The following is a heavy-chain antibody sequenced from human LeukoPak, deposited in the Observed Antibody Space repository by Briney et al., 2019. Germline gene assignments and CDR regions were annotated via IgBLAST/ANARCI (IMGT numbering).Heavy chain of an antibody. J-gene: IGHJ4*02. D-gene: IGHD1-26*01. V-gene: IGHV1-46*01. CDR3: ARELRGSYFLAY. CDR1: GYTFSSYA. Sequence: ASVKVSCKASGYTFSSYAMNWVRQAPGQGLEWMGIINPSGGSTSYAQKFQGRVTMTRDMSTSTVYMELSSLRSEDTAVYYCARELRGSYFLAYWGQGTLVTVSS. CDR2: INPSGGST.